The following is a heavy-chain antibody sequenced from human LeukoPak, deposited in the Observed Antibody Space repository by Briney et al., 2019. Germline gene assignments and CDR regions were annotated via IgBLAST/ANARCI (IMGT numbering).Heavy chain of an antibody. CDR1: GYSFTSYW. V-gene: IGHV5-10-1*01. D-gene: IGHD2-15*01. J-gene: IGHJ5*02. CDR3: ARERAGGYCSGGSCPNWFDP. Sequence: GESLKISCKGSGYSFTSYWISWVRQMPGKGLEWMGRIDPSDSYTNYSPSFQGHVTISADKSISTAYLQWSSLKASDTAMYYCARERAGGYCSGGSCPNWFDPWGQGTLVTASS. CDR2: IDPSDSYT.